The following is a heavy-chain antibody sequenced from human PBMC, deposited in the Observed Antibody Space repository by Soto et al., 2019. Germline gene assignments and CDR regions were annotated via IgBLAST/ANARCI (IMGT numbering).Heavy chain of an antibody. Sequence: ASVKVSCKVSGYTLTELSMHWVRQAPGKGLEWMGGFDPEDGETIYAQKFQGRVTMTEDTSTDTACMELSSLRSEDTAVYYCATGILGYSSSWAFDYWGQGTLVTVSS. CDR1: GYTLTELS. CDR3: ATGILGYSSSWAFDY. V-gene: IGHV1-24*01. J-gene: IGHJ4*02. D-gene: IGHD6-13*01. CDR2: FDPEDGET.